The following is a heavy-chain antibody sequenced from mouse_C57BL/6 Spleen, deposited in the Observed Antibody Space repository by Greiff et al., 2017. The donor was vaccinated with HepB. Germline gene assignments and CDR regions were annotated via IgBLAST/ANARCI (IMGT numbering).Heavy chain of an antibody. CDR3: ARWDDYDVRWFAY. J-gene: IGHJ3*01. D-gene: IGHD2-4*01. V-gene: IGHV1-19*01. CDR1: GYTFTDYY. Sequence: EVQLQQSGPVLVKPGASVKMSCKASGYTFTDYYMNWVKQSHGKSLEWIGVINPYNGGTSYNQKFKGKATLTVDKSSSTAYMELNSLTSEDSAVYYCARWDDYDVRWFAYWGQGTLVTVSA. CDR2: INPYNGGT.